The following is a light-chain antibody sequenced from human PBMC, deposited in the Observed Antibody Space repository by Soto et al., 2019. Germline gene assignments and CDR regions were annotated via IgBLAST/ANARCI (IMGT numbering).Light chain of an antibody. J-gene: IGLJ2*01. CDR3: ATWDRSLTGEV. V-gene: IGLV1-51*01. Sequence: QSVLTQPPSVSAAPGQKVTISCSGSSSNIGNNYVSWFQQLPGTAPKLLIYDSNKRPSGIPDRFSGSKSGTSATLDITGLQTGDEADYYCATWDRSLTGEVFGGGTELTGL. CDR2: DSN. CDR1: SSNIGNNY.